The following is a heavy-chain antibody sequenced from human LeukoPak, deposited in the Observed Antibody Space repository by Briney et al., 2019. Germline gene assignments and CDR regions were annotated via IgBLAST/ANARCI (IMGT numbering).Heavy chain of an antibody. CDR2: IRQDGSEK. V-gene: IGHV3-7*05. CDR3: ARVKQGNWFDP. D-gene: IGHD6-13*01. J-gene: IGHJ5*02. CDR1: GFTFSSYW. Sequence: PGGSLRLSCAASGFTFSSYWMSWVRQAPGKGLEWVANIRQDGSEKYYVDSVKGRFTISRDNAKNSLYLQMNSLRAEDTAMYYCARVKQGNWFDPWGQGTPVTVSS.